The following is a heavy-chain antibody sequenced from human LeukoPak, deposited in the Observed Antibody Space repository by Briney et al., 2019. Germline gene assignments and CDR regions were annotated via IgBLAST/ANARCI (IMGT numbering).Heavy chain of an antibody. CDR3: VKGAPFDY. Sequence: EGSLRLSCAASGSTFSDQWMHWVRQGPEKGLVWVSRINGDGSSTAYADFVKGRFTISRDNARNTLSLQMNSLRIEDTAIYYCVKGAPFDYWGQGTLVAASS. V-gene: IGHV3-74*03. D-gene: IGHD4/OR15-4a*01. CDR2: INGDGSST. CDR1: GSTFSDQW. J-gene: IGHJ4*02.